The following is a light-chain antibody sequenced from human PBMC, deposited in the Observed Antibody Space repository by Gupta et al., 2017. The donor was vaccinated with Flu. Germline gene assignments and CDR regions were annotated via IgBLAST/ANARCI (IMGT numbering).Light chain of an antibody. CDR3: MQRKEFPIT. V-gene: IGKV2-40*01. J-gene: IGKJ4*01. Sequence: EIVMTQGPLSLVVTPGESPSISCRSRERLVDSVTGNTPLDWYLQRPGQAPRLLIYKVSWRASGVPERFSGRGSATDFTLEISRVEAEDVGVYYCMQRKEFPITFGAGTKVEIK. CDR2: KVS. CDR1: ERLVDSVTGNTP.